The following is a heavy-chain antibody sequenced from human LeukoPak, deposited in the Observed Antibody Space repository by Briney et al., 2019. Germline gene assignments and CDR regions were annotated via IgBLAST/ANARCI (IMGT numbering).Heavy chain of an antibody. V-gene: IGHV3-7*01. CDR1: GFTFSSYW. CDR2: IKQDGSEK. D-gene: IGHD3-10*01. CDR3: ARDYGSGSYYLDY. J-gene: IGHJ4*02. Sequence: GGSLRLSCAASGFTFSSYWMSWVRQAPGKGLEWVANIKQDGSEKYYVDSVKGRFTISRDNAKNSPYLQMNSLRAEDTAVYYCARDYGSGSYYLDYWGQGTLVTVSS.